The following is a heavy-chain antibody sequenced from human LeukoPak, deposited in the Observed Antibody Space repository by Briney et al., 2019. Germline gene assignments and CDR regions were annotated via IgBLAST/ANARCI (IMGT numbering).Heavy chain of an antibody. D-gene: IGHD3-10*01. CDR2: IYYSGYT. CDR3: ARTTMVRGTYYMDV. Sequence: PPETLSLTCAVSNSSISSGYFWNWIRQPPGKGLEWIGYIYYSGYTNYNPSLKSRVTISVDTSENQFSLKLSSVTAADTAVYYCARTTMVRGTYYMDVWGKGTTVTISS. V-gene: IGHV4-61*01. CDR1: NSSISSGYF. J-gene: IGHJ6*03.